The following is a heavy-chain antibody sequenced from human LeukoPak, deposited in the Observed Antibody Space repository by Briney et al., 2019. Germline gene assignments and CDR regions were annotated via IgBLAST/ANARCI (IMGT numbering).Heavy chain of an antibody. CDR3: ARAAHGGNLYHYFDY. Sequence: ASVKVSCKASGYTFTSYGISWVRQAPGQGLEWMGIINPSGGSTSYAQKFQGRVTMTRDTSTSTVYMELSSLRSEDTAVYYCARAAHGGNLYHYFDYWGQGTLVTVSS. J-gene: IGHJ4*02. CDR1: GYTFTSYG. V-gene: IGHV1-46*01. CDR2: INPSGGST. D-gene: IGHD4-23*01.